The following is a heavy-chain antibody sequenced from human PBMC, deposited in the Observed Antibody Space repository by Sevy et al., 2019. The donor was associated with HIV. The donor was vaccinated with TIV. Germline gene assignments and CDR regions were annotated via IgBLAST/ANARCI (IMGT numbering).Heavy chain of an antibody. V-gene: IGHV3-15*01. D-gene: IGHD1-26*01. CDR1: GFTFSNAW. Sequence: GGSLRLSCAASGFTFSNAWMSWVHQAPGKGLEWVGRIKSKTGGATRDFAAPVKGRLLISRDDSRNTVYLQMNSLKTEDTAVYYCTAGVGASDFDYWGQGTLVTVSS. J-gene: IGHJ4*02. CDR3: TAGVGASDFDY. CDR2: IKSKTGGATR.